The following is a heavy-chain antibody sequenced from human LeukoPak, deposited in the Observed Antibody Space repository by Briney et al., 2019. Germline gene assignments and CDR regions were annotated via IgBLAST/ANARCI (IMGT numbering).Heavy chain of an antibody. Sequence: SVKVSCKASGRTFSSYAISWVRQAPGQRLEWMGRIIPIFGTATYAQKFQSRVTITTDESSSTAYMELSSLRSEDTAVYYCARDSVVRGVNWSGAWGQGTLVTV. D-gene: IGHD3-10*01. V-gene: IGHV1-69*05. CDR3: ARDSVVRGVNWSGA. CDR2: IIPIFGTA. J-gene: IGHJ5*02. CDR1: GRTFSSYA.